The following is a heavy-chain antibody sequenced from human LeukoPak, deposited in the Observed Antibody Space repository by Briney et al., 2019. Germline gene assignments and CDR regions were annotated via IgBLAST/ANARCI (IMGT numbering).Heavy chain of an antibody. Sequence: ASVKVSCKASGGTFSSYAISWVRQAPGQGLEWMGWMNPNSGNTGYAQKFQGRVTITRNTSISTAYMELSSLRSEDTAVYYCARVKPGTYYDFWSGYYMRFDPWGQGTLVTVSS. V-gene: IGHV1-8*03. CDR3: ARVKPGTYYDFWSGYYMRFDP. CDR2: MNPNSGNT. J-gene: IGHJ5*02. CDR1: GGTFSSYA. D-gene: IGHD3-3*01.